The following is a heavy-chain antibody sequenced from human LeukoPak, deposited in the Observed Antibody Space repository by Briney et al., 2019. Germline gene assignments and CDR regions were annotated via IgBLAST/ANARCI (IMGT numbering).Heavy chain of an antibody. CDR2: INHSGST. D-gene: IGHD3-10*02. J-gene: IGHJ6*03. CDR3: ARGLKTVRGLVKGVYYYYYYMDV. V-gene: IGHV4-34*01. CDR1: GESFSDYH. Sequence: SETLSLTCAVYGESFSDYHWSWIRQPPGKGLEWIGEINHSGSTNYNPSLKSRVTISLDTSRNQFSLNVSSVTAADTAVYYCARGLKTVRGLVKGVYYYYYYMDVWGKGTTVTVSS.